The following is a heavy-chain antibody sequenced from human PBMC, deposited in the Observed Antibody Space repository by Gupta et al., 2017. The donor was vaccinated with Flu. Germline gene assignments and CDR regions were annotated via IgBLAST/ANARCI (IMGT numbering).Heavy chain of an antibody. D-gene: IGHD3-3*01. V-gene: IGHV1-8*01. CDR2: MNPNSGNT. Sequence: QVQLVQSGAEVKKPGASVKVSCKASGYTFNSYDINWVRQATGQGLEWMGWMNPNSGNTGYAQKFQGRVTMTRNTSISTAYMELSSLRSEDTAVYYCARKYYDFWRDNKWLDYWGQGTLVTVSS. CDR1: GYTFNSYD. J-gene: IGHJ4*02. CDR3: ARKYYDFWRDNKWLDY.